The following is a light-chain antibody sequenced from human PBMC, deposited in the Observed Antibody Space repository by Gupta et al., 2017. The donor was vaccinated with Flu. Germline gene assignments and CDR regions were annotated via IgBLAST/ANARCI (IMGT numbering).Light chain of an antibody. J-gene: IGKJ1*01. CDR3: QQYKNYPWT. V-gene: IGKV1-5*03. Sequence: STLAASVGDRVTITCRASESISSWLAWYQQKPGRAPKVVIHTASNLQSGVPSRFSGSGSGTEFTLTISSLQPEDFATYYCQQYKNYPWTFGQGTKVEIK. CDR1: ESISSW. CDR2: TAS.